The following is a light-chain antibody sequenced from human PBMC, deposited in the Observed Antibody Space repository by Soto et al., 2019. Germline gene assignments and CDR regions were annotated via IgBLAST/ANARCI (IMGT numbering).Light chain of an antibody. J-gene: IGLJ2*01. CDR2: EVS. V-gene: IGLV2-14*01. CDR1: SSDVGGWPH. CDR3: SSYTSSSTFVV. Sequence: QSALTQPASVSASPGQSITISCAGTSSDVGGWPHVSWYQQHPGKAPKLVIYEVSNRPSGVSNRFSGSKSGNTASLTISGLQAEDEADYYCSSYTSSSTFVVFGGGTKLTVL.